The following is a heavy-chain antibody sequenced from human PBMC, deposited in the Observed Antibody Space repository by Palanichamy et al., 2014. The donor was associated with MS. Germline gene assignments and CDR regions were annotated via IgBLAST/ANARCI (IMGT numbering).Heavy chain of an antibody. J-gene: IGHJ4*02. Sequence: QVQLVESGGGVVQPGRSLRLSCAASGFTFSSYGMHWVRQAPGKGLEWVAVISYDGSNKYYADSVKGRFTISRDNSKNTLYLQMNSLRAEDTAVYYCATPQNPFSGTVAFDYWGQGTLVTVSS. CDR1: GFTFSSYG. CDR3: ATPQNPFSGTVAFDY. V-gene: IGHV3-30*03. CDR2: ISYDGSNK. D-gene: IGHD3-10*01.